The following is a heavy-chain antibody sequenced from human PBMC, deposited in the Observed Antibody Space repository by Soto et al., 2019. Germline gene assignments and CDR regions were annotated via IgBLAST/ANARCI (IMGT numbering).Heavy chain of an antibody. Sequence: QVQLVQSGAEVKKPGSSVKVSCKASGGTFSSYAISWVRQAPGQGLEWMGGIIPIFGTANYAQKFQGRVTITADKSTSTAYMELGSLRSEDTAVYYCARDWFGTTRVYYFDYWGQGTLVTVSS. CDR2: IIPIFGTA. D-gene: IGHD1-7*01. J-gene: IGHJ4*02. CDR3: ARDWFGTTRVYYFDY. CDR1: GGTFSSYA. V-gene: IGHV1-69*06.